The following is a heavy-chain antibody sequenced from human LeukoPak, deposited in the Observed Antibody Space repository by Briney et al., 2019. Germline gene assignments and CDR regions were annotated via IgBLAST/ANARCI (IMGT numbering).Heavy chain of an antibody. Sequence: GGSLRLSCAASGFTFSSYWMHWVRQAPGKGPVGVSRINGGGSDTTYVDSVKGRFTISRDNARNTLFLQMNSLRAEDTAVYYCARIDNWNDGGYWGQGTLVTVSS. J-gene: IGHJ4*02. CDR1: GFTFSSYW. CDR3: ARIDNWNDGGY. D-gene: IGHD1-20*01. V-gene: IGHV3-74*01. CDR2: INGGGSDT.